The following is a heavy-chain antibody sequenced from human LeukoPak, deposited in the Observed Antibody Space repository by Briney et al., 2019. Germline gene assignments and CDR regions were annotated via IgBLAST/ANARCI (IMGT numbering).Heavy chain of an antibody. J-gene: IGHJ4*02. CDR1: GYTFTSYA. D-gene: IGHD3-22*01. CDR3: ARPRPNLYQNYYDSSGLDY. V-gene: IGHV7-4-1*02. CDR2: INTNTGNP. Sequence: ASVKVSCKASGYTFTSYAMNWVRQAPGQGLEWMGWINTNTGNPTYAQGFTGRFVFSLDTSVSTAYLQISSLKAEDTAVYYCARPRPNLYQNYYDSSGLDYWGQGTLVTVSS.